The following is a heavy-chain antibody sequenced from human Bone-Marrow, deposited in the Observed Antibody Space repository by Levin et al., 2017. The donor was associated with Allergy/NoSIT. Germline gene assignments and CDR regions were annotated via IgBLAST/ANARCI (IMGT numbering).Heavy chain of an antibody. V-gene: IGHV3-15*01. J-gene: IGHJ6*02. CDR1: GFTLSTAW. CDR3: THFYDSFEYAPHYIAGMDV. D-gene: IGHD3-22*01. CDR2: INSKSIGGTI. Sequence: SGGSLRLSCAVSGFTLSTAWMSWVRQAPGKGLEWVGRINSKSIGGTIEYSAPVKGRFTISRDDAKRTLYLQMNGLKTEDTAVYYCTHFYDSFEYAPHYIAGMDVRGQGTTVTVSS.